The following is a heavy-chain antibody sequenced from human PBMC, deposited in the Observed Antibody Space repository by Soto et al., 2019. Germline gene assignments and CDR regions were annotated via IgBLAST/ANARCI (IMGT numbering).Heavy chain of an antibody. J-gene: IGHJ4*02. CDR1: GFTFSNYA. Sequence: GGSLRLSCGVSGFTFSNYAMTWVRHSPGKGLEWVSTISGSGDSTHYADSVKGRFTISRDNSKNTLYLQMNSLRADDSAEYFCAKNDDVIYGTLYCFDNWGRGTLVTVSS. V-gene: IGHV3-23*01. D-gene: IGHD1-1*01. CDR2: ISGSGDST. CDR3: AKNDDVIYGTLYCFDN.